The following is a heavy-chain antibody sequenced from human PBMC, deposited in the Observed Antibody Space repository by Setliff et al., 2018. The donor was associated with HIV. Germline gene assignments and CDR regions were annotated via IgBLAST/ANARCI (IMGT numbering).Heavy chain of an antibody. CDR3: ARDQQIGSSTSCYDY. V-gene: IGHV4-61*09. D-gene: IGHD2-2*01. CDR1: GGSLSSGSHY. Sequence: PSETLSLTCSVSGGSLSSGSHYCTWLRQAAGKGLEWIGHFYTSGTTNYNPSLESRFTISRDNAKNTLYLQMNSLRAEDTAVYYCARDQQIGSSTSCYDYWGQGTLVTVSS. CDR2: FYTSGTT. J-gene: IGHJ4*02.